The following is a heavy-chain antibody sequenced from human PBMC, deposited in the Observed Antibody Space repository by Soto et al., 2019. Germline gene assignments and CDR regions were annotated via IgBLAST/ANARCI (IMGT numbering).Heavy chain of an antibody. Sequence: VNVSCKASGYTFTGYYIHWVRQAPGQGLEWMGWIHLNSGGTNYAQTFQGRITMTRDMSVTTVFMEMTGLTSDDTAVYYCASPRELTYSYCYFFTLDVWGQGTTVTVSS. V-gene: IGHV1-2*02. J-gene: IGHJ6*02. CDR3: ASPRELTYSYCYFFTLDV. D-gene: IGHD2-15*01. CDR2: IHLNSGGT. CDR1: GYTFTGYY.